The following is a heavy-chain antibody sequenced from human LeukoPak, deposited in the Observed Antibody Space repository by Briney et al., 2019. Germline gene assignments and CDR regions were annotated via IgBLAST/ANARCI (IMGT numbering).Heavy chain of an antibody. J-gene: IGHJ3*02. Sequence: GSLRLSCEASGFTVSSYFMNWVRQAPGKGLEWVSVIYTYGNTYYGDSVKGRFTISRDYSKNTVYLQMNSLRVEDTALYYCARDRDHHEAFDMWGQGTMVTVSS. D-gene: IGHD3-10*01. V-gene: IGHV3-66*01. CDR1: GFTVSSYF. CDR2: IYTYGNT. CDR3: ARDRDHHEAFDM.